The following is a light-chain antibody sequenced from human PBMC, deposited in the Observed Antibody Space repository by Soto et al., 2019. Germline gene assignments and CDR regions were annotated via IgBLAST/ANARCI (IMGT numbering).Light chain of an antibody. J-gene: IGKJ3*01. Sequence: DVQMTQSPSPLSASIGDRVTITCRASQDINTNLAWFQQKPGKAPKCLINAASTLQSGVSSRFSGSGSRTDFTLTISSLQPEDFATYFGQQYGVYPFTFGPGTNVALK. CDR3: QQYGVYPFT. CDR1: QDINTN. V-gene: IGKV1-16*01. CDR2: AAS.